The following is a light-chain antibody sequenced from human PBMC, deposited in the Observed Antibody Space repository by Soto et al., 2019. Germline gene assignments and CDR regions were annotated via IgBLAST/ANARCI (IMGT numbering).Light chain of an antibody. V-gene: IGKV3-20*01. J-gene: IGKJ2*01. CDR3: QQYGSSPNT. CDR1: QSVISSY. CDR2: GAS. Sequence: EIVLTHSPCTLSLSAVERATLSCSASQSVISSYLAWYQQKPGQAPRLLIYGASSRATGIPDRFSGSGSGTDFTLTISRLEPEDFAVDYCQQYGSSPNTLGQGTRVEIK.